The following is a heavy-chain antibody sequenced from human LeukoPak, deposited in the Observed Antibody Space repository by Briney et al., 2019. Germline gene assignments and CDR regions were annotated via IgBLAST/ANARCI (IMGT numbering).Heavy chain of an antibody. V-gene: IGHV3-49*03. D-gene: IGHD5-12*01. CDR1: GFTFGDYA. CDR2: IRSKAYGGTT. J-gene: IGHJ4*02. CDR3: TRVEGYSGYVGDY. Sequence: GGSLRLSCTASGFTFGDYAMSWFRQAPGKGLEWVGFIRSKAYGGTTEYAASVKGRFTISRDDSKSIAYLQMNSLKTEDTAVYYCTRVEGYSGYVGDYWGQGTLVTVSS.